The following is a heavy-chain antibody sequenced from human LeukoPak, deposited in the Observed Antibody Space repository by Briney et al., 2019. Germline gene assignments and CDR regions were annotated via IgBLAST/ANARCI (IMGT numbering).Heavy chain of an antibody. J-gene: IGHJ4*02. CDR3: ARGGSYSFDY. D-gene: IGHD1-26*01. CDR2: TYYRSKWYD. V-gene: IGHV6-1*01. Sequence: SQTLSLTCAISGDTFSSNSAAWNWIRQSPSRGLEWLGRTYYRSKWYDDYAVSVTGRITINPDTSKNQFSLQLNSVTPEDTAVYYCARGGSYSFDYWGQGTLVTVSS. CDR1: GDTFSSNSAA.